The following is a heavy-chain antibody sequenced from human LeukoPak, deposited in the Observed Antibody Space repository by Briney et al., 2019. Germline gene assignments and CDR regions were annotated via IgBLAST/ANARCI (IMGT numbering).Heavy chain of an antibody. CDR3: AKGSSYYYYYYMDV. CDR2: ISWNSGSI. J-gene: IGHJ6*03. D-gene: IGHD5-18*01. Sequence: PGRSLRLSCAASGFTFDDYAMHWVRQAPGKGLEWVSGISWNSGSIGYADSVKGRFTISRDNAKNSLYLQMNSLRAEDMALYYCAKGSSYYYYYYMDVWGKGTTVTVSS. CDR1: GFTFDDYA. V-gene: IGHV3-9*03.